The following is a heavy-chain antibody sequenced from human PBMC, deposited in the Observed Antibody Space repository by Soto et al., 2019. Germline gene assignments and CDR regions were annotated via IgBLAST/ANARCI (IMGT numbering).Heavy chain of an antibody. CDR3: ARDGRGTAMGFTAADWFDP. Sequence: QVQLVQSGAEVKKPGASVKVSCKASGYTFTGYGISWVRQAPGQGLEWMGWISPYNGNTNYAQMLQGRVTMTTDTSTNTAYMELRSLRSDDTAVYYCARDGRGTAMGFTAADWFDPWGQGTLVTVSS. D-gene: IGHD5-18*01. CDR2: ISPYNGNT. J-gene: IGHJ5*02. V-gene: IGHV1-18*01. CDR1: GYTFTGYG.